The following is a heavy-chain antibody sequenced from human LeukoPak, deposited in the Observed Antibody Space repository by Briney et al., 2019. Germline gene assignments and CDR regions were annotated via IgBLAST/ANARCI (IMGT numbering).Heavy chain of an antibody. CDR2: ISGTSSII. D-gene: IGHD1-14*01. V-gene: IGHV3-48*02. CDR1: GFTFSTYS. J-gene: IGHJ3*02. Sequence: GGSLRLSCAASGFTFSTYSMNWVRQAPGQGLEWVSYISGTSSIIYYEDSVKGRFTISRDNAKNSLYLQMNSLRDEDTAVYYCARGTWVSDRTFDTWGQGTVVTVSS. CDR3: ARGTWVSDRTFDT.